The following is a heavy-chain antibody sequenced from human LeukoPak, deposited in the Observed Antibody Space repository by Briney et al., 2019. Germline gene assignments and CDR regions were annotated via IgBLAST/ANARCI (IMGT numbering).Heavy chain of an antibody. Sequence: GGSLRLSCAASGFTFSSYSMNWVRQAPGKGLEWVSSISSSSNNIYYADSVKGRFTISRDNSKNALNLQMNSLRAEDTAVYYCARLGGDRSDRYYFDYWGQGILVTVS. CDR2: ISSSSNNI. CDR3: ARLGGDRSDRYYFDY. CDR1: GFTFSSYS. J-gene: IGHJ4*02. D-gene: IGHD2-15*01. V-gene: IGHV3-21*04.